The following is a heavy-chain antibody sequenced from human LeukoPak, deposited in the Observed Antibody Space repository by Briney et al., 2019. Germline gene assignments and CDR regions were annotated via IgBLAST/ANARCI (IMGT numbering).Heavy chain of an antibody. J-gene: IGHJ4*02. Sequence: PSETLSLTCAVYGGSFSGYYWSGIRQPPGKGVEGMGEINHSGSTNYSPSPKSRVTISVDTSKNQFSLKLSSVPAADTAVYYCARHVYSSGYYRWWYFDYWDQGTLVTVSS. V-gene: IGHV4-34*01. D-gene: IGHD3-22*01. CDR2: INHSGST. CDR1: GGSFSGYY. CDR3: ARHVYSSGYYRWWYFDY.